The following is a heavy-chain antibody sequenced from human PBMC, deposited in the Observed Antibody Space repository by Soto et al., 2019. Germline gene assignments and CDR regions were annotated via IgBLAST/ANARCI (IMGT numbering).Heavy chain of an antibody. CDR2: ISSSSSYI. Sequence: EVQLVESGGGLVKPGGSLRLSCAASGFTFSSYNMNWVRQAPGKGLEWVSSISSSSSYIYYADSVKGRFTISRDNAKNSLFLQMHSLRAEDTAVYYCASTRSDGYNIYYYYSGMYVWGQALTLTVSS. V-gene: IGHV3-21*01. J-gene: IGHJ6*02. D-gene: IGHD1-1*01. CDR3: ASTRSDGYNIYYYYSGMYV. CDR1: GFTFSSYN.